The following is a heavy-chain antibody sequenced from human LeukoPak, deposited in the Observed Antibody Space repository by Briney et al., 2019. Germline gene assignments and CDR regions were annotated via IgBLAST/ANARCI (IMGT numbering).Heavy chain of an antibody. D-gene: IGHD6-19*01. CDR2: ISGDGTSS. V-gene: IGHV3-43*02. CDR3: GKDRAAIAVAGTAVDT. J-gene: IGHJ5*02. Sequence: GGSLRLSCVASGFTFDDYAMHWVRQVPGKGLEWVSLISGDGTSSYYADSVSGRFTITRDNSRNSLYLQMSSLRSEDTALYYCGKDRAAIAVAGTAVDTWGQGTLVAVSS. CDR1: GFTFDDYA.